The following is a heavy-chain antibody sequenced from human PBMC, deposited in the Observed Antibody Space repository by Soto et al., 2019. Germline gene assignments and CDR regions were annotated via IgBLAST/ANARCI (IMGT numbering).Heavy chain of an antibody. Sequence: SETLSLTCAVYGGSFSGYYWSWIRQPPGKGLEWIGEINHSGSTNYNPSLKSRVTISVDTSKNQFSLKLGSVTAADTAVYYCARGRLAVAGYFQHWGQGTLVTVSS. CDR1: GGSFSGYY. CDR3: ARGRLAVAGYFQH. J-gene: IGHJ1*01. CDR2: INHSGST. D-gene: IGHD6-19*01. V-gene: IGHV4-34*01.